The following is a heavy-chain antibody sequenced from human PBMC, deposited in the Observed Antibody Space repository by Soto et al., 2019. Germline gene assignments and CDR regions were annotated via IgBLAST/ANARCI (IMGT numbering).Heavy chain of an antibody. D-gene: IGHD1-7*01. J-gene: IGHJ4*02. CDR1: GGTFSSYT. Sequence: ASVKVSCKASGGTFSSYTISWVRQAPGQGLEWMGRIIPILGIANYAQKFQGRVTITADKSTSTAYMELSSLRSEDTAVYYCARIFLAGTTHPDYSGQATLLTVSS. CDR3: ARIFLAGTTHPDY. CDR2: IIPILGIA. V-gene: IGHV1-69*02.